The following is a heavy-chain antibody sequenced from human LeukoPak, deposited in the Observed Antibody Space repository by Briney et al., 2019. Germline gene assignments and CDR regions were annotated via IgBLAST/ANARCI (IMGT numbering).Heavy chain of an antibody. J-gene: IGHJ4*02. CDR1: GSRVTNYW. V-gene: IGHV5-51*01. Sequence: GGSLKISCKGSGSRVTNYWIGWVRQLPGKGLEWMGIIYPGDSDTIYSPSFQGQVTISVDKSISTAYLQWSSLKASDTAMYYCARQPNPDFDYWGQGTRVTVSS. CDR3: ARQPNPDFDY. CDR2: IYPGDSDT.